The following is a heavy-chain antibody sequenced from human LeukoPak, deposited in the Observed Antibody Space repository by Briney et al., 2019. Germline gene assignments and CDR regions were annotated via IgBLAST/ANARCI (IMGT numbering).Heavy chain of an antibody. CDR2: MYLGDNT. CDR3: VRNLPGDHYSYGMDV. D-gene: IGHD7-27*01. J-gene: IGHJ6*02. Sequence: GGSLRLSCAASGFTVSNNYMTWVRQAPGKGLEWVSVMYLGDNTHYADSVKGRFTISRDNSKNTLHLQMNSLRDEDTALYYCVRNLPGDHYSYGMDVWGQGTTVIVS. CDR1: GFTVSNNY. V-gene: IGHV3-53*01.